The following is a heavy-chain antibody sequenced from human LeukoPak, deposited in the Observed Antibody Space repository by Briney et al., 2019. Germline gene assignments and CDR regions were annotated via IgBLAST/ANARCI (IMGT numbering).Heavy chain of an antibody. CDR2: IYYSRST. Sequence: SETLSLTCTVSGGSISSTGYYWGWIRQPPGKGLEWIGSIYYSRSTYYNPSLKSRVTISVDTSKNQFSLKLSSVAAADTAVYYCARHGQQQLSPFDSWGQGSLVTVSS. CDR3: ARHGQQQLSPFDS. CDR1: GGSISSTGYY. V-gene: IGHV4-39*01. D-gene: IGHD6-13*01. J-gene: IGHJ4*02.